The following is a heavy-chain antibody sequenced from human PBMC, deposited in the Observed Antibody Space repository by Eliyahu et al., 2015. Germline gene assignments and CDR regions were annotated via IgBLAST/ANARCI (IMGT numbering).Heavy chain of an antibody. D-gene: IGHD6-13*01. CDR3: ARGLQMFAGRTSIGY. CDR2: INHSGST. J-gene: IGHJ4*02. CDR1: GGSFSGYY. V-gene: IGHV4-34*01. Sequence: QVQLQQWGAGLLKPSXXLSLTCAVXGGSFSGYYWSWIRQPPGKGLEWIGEINHSGSTNYNPSLKSRVTISVDTSKNQFSLKLSSVTAADTAVYYCARGLQMFAGRTSIGYWGQGTLVTVSS.